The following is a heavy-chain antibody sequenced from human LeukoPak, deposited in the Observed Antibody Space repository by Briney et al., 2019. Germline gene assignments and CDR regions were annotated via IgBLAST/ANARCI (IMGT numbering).Heavy chain of an antibody. J-gene: IGHJ4*02. D-gene: IGHD6-6*01. V-gene: IGHV4-34*01. CDR3: ARGLSEYSSSIDY. CDR1: GGSFSGYY. Sequence: SETLFLTCAVYGGSFSGYYWSWIRQPPGKGLEWVGEINHSGSTNYNPSLKSRVTISVDTSKNQFSLKLSSVTAADTAVYYCARGLSEYSSSIDYWGQGTLVTVSS. CDR2: INHSGST.